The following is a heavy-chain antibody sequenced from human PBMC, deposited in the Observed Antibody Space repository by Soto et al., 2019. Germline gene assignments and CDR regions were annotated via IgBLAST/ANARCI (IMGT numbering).Heavy chain of an antibody. J-gene: IGHJ4*02. D-gene: IGHD6-13*01. Sequence: ASVKVSCKASGYTFTSYAMHWVRQAPGQRLEWMGWINAGNGNTKYSQKFQGRVTITRDTSASTAYMELSSLRSEDTAVYYCARPHGLLYSSSWSHSFFDYWGQGTLVTVSS. CDR1: GYTFTSYA. CDR2: INAGNGNT. CDR3: ARPHGLLYSSSWSHSFFDY. V-gene: IGHV1-3*01.